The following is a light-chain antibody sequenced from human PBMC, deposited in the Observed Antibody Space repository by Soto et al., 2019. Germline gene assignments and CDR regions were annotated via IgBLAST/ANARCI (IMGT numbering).Light chain of an antibody. Sequence: DIQMTQSPSTLSASVGDRVTITCRVSQSISSWLAWYQQKPGKAPKLLIYKASSLESGVPSRFSGSGSGTEFTLTISSLQPDDFATYYCQQYNRYSWTFGQGTKV. CDR2: KAS. J-gene: IGKJ1*01. CDR3: QQYNRYSWT. CDR1: QSISSW. V-gene: IGKV1-5*03.